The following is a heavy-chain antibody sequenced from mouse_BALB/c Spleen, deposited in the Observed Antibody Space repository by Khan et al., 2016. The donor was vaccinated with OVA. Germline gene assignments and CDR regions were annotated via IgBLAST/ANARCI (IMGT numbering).Heavy chain of an antibody. Sequence: EVELVESGGGLVKPGGSLKLSCAASGFSFTRYSMSWVRQTPEKRLAWVATISSGGTYTYYSDSVKGRFTISRDNANNTLFLQMSSLRSEDTAIYYCTRYESYYGYGQGDYWGQGTSVTVSS. J-gene: IGHJ4*01. V-gene: IGHV5-9-1*01. CDR1: GFSFTRYS. CDR2: ISSGGTYT. D-gene: IGHD2-2*01. CDR3: TRYESYYGYGQGDY.